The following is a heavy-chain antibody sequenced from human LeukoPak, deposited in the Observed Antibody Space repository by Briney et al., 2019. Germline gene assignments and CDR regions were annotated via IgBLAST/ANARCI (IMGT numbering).Heavy chain of an antibody. CDR3: ARAVRGTAQLGY. J-gene: IGHJ4*02. Sequence: GGSLRLSCAASGFTFSSYWMHWVRQAPGKGLVWVSRINTDGSSTSYADSVKGRFTISRDNAKNTLYLQMNSLRAEDTAVYYCARAVRGTAQLGYWGQGTLVTVSS. CDR1: GFTFSSYW. V-gene: IGHV3-74*01. D-gene: IGHD1-1*01. CDR2: INTDGSST.